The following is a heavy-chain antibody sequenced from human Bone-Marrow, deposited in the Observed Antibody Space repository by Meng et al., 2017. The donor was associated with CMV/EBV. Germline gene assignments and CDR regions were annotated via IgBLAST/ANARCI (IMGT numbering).Heavy chain of an antibody. CDR3: ARRIQLWLRAYYYYGMDV. D-gene: IGHD5-18*01. V-gene: IGHV4-34*01. J-gene: IGHJ6*02. Sequence: SETLSLTCAVYGGPFSGYYWSWIRQPPGKGLEWMGEINHSGSTNYNPSLKSRVILSADTSMNQFSLKLSSVTAADTAVYYCARRIQLWLRAYYYYGMDVWGQGTTVTVSS. CDR1: GGPFSGYY. CDR2: INHSGST.